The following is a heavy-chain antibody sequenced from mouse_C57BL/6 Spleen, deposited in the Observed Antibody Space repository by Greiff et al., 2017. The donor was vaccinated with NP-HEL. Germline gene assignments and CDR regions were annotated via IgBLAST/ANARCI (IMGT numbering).Heavy chain of an antibody. V-gene: IGHV1-4*01. CDR3: ARSNWDEGYFDY. CDR1: GYTFTSYT. J-gene: IGHJ2*01. D-gene: IGHD4-1*01. CDR2: INPSSGYT. Sequence: VQLQQSGAELARPGASVKMSCKASGYTFTSYTMHWVKQRPGQGLEWIGYINPSSGYTKYNQKFKDKATLTADKSSRTAYMQLSSLTSEDSAVDYCARSNWDEGYFDYWGQGTTLTFSS.